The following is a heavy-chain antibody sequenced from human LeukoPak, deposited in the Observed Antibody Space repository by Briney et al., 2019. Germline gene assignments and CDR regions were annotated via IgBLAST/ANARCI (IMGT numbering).Heavy chain of an antibody. CDR3: ARRYFDH. Sequence: GGSLRLSCEASGFTFSSYWMHWVRQAPGKGLEWVANIKEDGSEKYYVDSVKGRFTISRDNAKNSLSLQMNSLRAEDTAVYYCARRYFDHWGQGTLVTVSS. V-gene: IGHV3-7*01. J-gene: IGHJ4*02. CDR1: GFTFSSYW. CDR2: IKEDGSEK. D-gene: IGHD2-15*01.